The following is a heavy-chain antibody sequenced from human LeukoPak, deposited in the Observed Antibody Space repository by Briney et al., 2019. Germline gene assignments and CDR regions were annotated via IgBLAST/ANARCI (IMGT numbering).Heavy chain of an antibody. CDR1: GFTFSSYA. Sequence: GGSLRLSCAASGFTFSSYAMSWVRQAPGKGLEWVSAISGSGGSTYYADSVKGRFTISRDNSKNTLYLQMNSLRAEDTAVYYCAKDRASGYAHYCYYYGMDVWGQGTTVTVSS. CDR2: ISGSGGST. CDR3: AKDRASGYAHYCYYYGMDV. D-gene: IGHD5-12*01. J-gene: IGHJ6*02. V-gene: IGHV3-23*01.